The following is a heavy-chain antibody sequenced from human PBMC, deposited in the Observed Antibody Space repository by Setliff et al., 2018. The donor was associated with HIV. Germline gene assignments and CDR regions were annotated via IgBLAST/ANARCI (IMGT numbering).Heavy chain of an antibody. CDR2: IYYSGRA. V-gene: IGHV4-39*07. CDR1: GASIRNGFYY. Sequence: PSETLSLTCTASGASIRNGFYYWHWIRQPPGKGLEWIGSIYYSGRAHYKSSLKSRVTTSVDTSKNQFSLRLSSVTAADTAVYYCARLGYSGSLVGAFDIWGQGTMVTVSS. CDR3: ARLGYSGSLVGAFDI. J-gene: IGHJ3*02. D-gene: IGHD1-26*01.